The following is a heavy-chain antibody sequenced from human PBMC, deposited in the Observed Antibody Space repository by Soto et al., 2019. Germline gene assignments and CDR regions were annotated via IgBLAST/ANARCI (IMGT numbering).Heavy chain of an antibody. D-gene: IGHD3-22*01. V-gene: IGHV4-39*01. CDR2: IYYSGST. CDR3: ARLGGSYYDSSGSDY. J-gene: IGHJ4*02. CDR1: GGSISSSSYY. Sequence: QLQLQESGPGLVKPSETLSLTCTVSGGSISSSSYYWGWIRQPPGKGLEWIGSIYYSGSTYYNPSLKSRVTISVDTSKNQFSLKLSSVTAADTAVYYCARLGGSYYDSSGSDYWGQGTLVTVSS.